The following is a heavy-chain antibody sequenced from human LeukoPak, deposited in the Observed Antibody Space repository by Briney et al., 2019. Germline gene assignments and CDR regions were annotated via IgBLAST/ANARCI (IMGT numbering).Heavy chain of an antibody. CDR2: IIPIFGTA. V-gene: IGHV1-69*05. Sequence: ASVKVSCKASGYTFTDYYIHWLRQAPGQGLEWMGGIIPIFGTANYAQKFQGRVTITTDESTSTAYMELSSLRSEDTAVYYCARSSCSGGSCYKAPPGFWGQGTLVTVSS. J-gene: IGHJ4*02. D-gene: IGHD2-15*01. CDR3: ARSSCSGGSCYKAPPGF. CDR1: GYTFTDYY.